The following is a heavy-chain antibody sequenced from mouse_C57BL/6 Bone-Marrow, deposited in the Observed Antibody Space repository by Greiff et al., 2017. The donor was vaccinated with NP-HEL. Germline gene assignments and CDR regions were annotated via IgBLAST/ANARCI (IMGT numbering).Heavy chain of an antibody. CDR2: IDPENGDT. CDR3: TTLYGYEAMDY. J-gene: IGHJ4*01. D-gene: IGHD1-1*02. Sequence: VQLKESGAELVRPGASVKLSCTASGFNIKDDYMHWVKQRPEQGLEWIGWIDPENGDTEYASKFQGKATITADTSSNTAYLQLSSLTSEDTAVYYCTTLYGYEAMDYWGQGTSVTVSS. CDR1: GFNIKDDY. V-gene: IGHV14-4*01.